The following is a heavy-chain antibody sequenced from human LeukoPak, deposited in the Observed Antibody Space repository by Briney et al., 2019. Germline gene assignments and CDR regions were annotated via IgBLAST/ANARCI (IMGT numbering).Heavy chain of an antibody. CDR3: ARLQYKGIHY. CDR2: INHSGST. D-gene: IGHD1-1*01. V-gene: IGHV4-34*01. J-gene: IGHJ4*02. Sequence: SETLSLTCAVYGGSFSGYYWSWIRQPPGKGLEWIGEINHSGSTNYNPSLKSRVTISVDTSKNQFSLKLSSVTAADTAVYYCARLQYKGIHYWGQGTLVTVSS. CDR1: GGSFSGYY.